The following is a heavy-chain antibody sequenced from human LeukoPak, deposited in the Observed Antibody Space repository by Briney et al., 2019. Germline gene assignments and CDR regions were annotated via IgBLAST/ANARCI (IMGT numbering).Heavy chain of an antibody. CDR2: INSDGSSP. J-gene: IGHJ4*02. CDR1: GFTLSSYW. D-gene: IGHD3-16*02. CDR3: ARGGLTFGGVIVY. V-gene: IGHV3-74*01. Sequence: GGSLRLSCAASGFTLSSYWMHWVRQAPGKGLVWVSRINSDGSSPSYADSVKGRFTTSRDNAKNTLYLQMNSLRAEDTAVYYCARGGLTFGGVIVYWGQGTLVTVSS.